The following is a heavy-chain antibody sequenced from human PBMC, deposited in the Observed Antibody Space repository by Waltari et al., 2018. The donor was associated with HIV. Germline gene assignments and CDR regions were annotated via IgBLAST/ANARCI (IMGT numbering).Heavy chain of an antibody. V-gene: IGHV5-51*01. CDR1: GYSFTRSW. Sequence: EVQLAHSGAEVKKPGGALKISCKGSGYSFTRSWIGGVRQLPGKGLEWMGIIYPGDTDTRYSPSFQGQVTISADKSISTAYLQWSSLKASDTAMYYCARAGQLVPLYYYYGMDVWGQGTTVTVSS. CDR3: ARAGQLVPLYYYYGMDV. J-gene: IGHJ6*02. D-gene: IGHD6-13*01. CDR2: IYPGDTDT.